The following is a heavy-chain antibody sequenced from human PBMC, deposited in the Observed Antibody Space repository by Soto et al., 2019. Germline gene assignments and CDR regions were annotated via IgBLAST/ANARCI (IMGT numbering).Heavy chain of an antibody. D-gene: IGHD3-22*01. Sequence: QVQLQESGPGLVKPSETLSLTCGVSGGSISSGNWWSWVRQPPGKGLELIGEIYHSGSPNYNRSLKRRVTISVDKSNSQFSLNLSSVTAADTAVYYCARGRYDSSGYSFFDYWGQGTLVTVSS. CDR3: ARGRYDSSGYSFFDY. CDR2: IYHSGSP. J-gene: IGHJ4*02. V-gene: IGHV4-4*02. CDR1: GGSISSGNW.